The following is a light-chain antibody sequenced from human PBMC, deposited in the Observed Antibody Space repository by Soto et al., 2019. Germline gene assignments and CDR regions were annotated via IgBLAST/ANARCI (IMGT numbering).Light chain of an antibody. J-gene: IGLJ1*01. Sequence: QSVLTQPPSVSAAPGQKVTISCSGSSSNIGGNSVSWYQQLPGTAPKLLIYDDNKRPSGIPDRFSGSKSDTSVTLGITGFQTGDEADYYCGSWDSSLSAYVFGTGTKGHRP. CDR2: DDN. CDR1: SSNIGGNS. V-gene: IGLV1-51*01. CDR3: GSWDSSLSAYV.